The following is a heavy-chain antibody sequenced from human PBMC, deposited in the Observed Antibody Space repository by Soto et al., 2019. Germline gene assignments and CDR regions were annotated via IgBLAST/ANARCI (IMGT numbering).Heavy chain of an antibody. CDR3: ARVPFVVRGGYYMDV. D-gene: IGHD2-21*01. J-gene: IGHJ6*03. CDR2: ISSSSSYI. V-gene: IGHV3-21*01. Sequence: PGGSLRLSCAASGFTFSSYSMNWVRQAPGKGLEWVSSISSSSSYIYYADSVKGRFTINPDTSKNQFSLQLNSVTPEDTAVYYCARVPFVVRGGYYMDVGAKGPRSPSP. CDR1: GFTFSSYS.